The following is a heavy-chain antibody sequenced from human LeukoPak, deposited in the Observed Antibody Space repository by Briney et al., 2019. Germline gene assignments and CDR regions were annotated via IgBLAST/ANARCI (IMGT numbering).Heavy chain of an antibody. CDR1: GFTFSSYG. V-gene: IGHV3-30*02. D-gene: IGHD3-10*01. Sequence: PGGSLRLSCAASGFTFSSYGMHWVRQAPGKGLEWVAFIRYDGSNKYYADSVKGRFTVSRDNSKNTLYLQMNSLRAEDTAVYYCAKVYYGSGSYDNFDYWGQGILVTVSS. CDR3: AKVYYGSGSYDNFDY. J-gene: IGHJ4*02. CDR2: IRYDGSNK.